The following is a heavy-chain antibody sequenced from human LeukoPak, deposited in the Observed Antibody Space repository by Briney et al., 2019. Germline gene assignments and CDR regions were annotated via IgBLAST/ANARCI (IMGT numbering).Heavy chain of an antibody. V-gene: IGHV3-23*01. Sequence: GGSLRLSCAASGFIFSNYAMSWFRQAPGKGLEWLSTITGNGGSTYYADSVRGRFTISRDNSKNTLSLQMSRLRAEDSATYYCAKHHDSSGYYEYFDYWGQGTLVTVSS. CDR2: ITGNGGST. CDR3: AKHHDSSGYYEYFDY. D-gene: IGHD3-22*01. J-gene: IGHJ4*02. CDR1: GFIFSNYA.